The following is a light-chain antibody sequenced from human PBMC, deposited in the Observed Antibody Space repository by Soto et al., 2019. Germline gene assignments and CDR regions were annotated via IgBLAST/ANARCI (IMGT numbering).Light chain of an antibody. Sequence: IQITHSPSSLSASVDDRITITCRASQNIVSWLAWFQQRPGKAPKLLIYDASTLERGVPSRFRGSGYGTDFTLTISSLQPDDFATYYCQHYTDFLWTFCQGTKVDIK. CDR2: DAS. CDR1: QNIVSW. J-gene: IGKJ1*01. V-gene: IGKV1-5*01. CDR3: QHYTDFLWT.